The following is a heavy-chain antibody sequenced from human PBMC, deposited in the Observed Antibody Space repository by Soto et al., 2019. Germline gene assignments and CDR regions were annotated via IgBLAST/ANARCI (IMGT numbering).Heavy chain of an antibody. CDR3: AAVVVPAARVSWSFDP. CDR1: GGSISSYY. J-gene: IGHJ5*02. D-gene: IGHD2-2*01. Sequence: TLSLTCTVSGGSISSYYWSWIRQPPGKGLEWIGYIYYSGSTNYNPSLKSRVTISVDTSKNQFSLKLSSVTAADTAVYYCAAVVVPAARVSWSFDPWGQGTLVTVSS. CDR2: IYYSGST. V-gene: IGHV4-59*01.